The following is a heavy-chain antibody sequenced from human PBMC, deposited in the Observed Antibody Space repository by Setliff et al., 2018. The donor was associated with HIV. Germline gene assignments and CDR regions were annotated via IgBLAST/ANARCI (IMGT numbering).Heavy chain of an antibody. Sequence: PSETLSLTCRVSGWSFVGYHWSWVRQSPTKGLQWIGEISHSGTTKYNPSLKSLFAMSADTSKSEFSLKMTSVTAADTAVYYCARVGRDRLVASGLYFDLWGRGTLVTVSS. J-gene: IGHJ2*01. D-gene: IGHD6-19*01. CDR1: GWSFVGYH. CDR3: ARVGRDRLVASGLYFDL. CDR2: ISHSGTT. V-gene: IGHV4-34*01.